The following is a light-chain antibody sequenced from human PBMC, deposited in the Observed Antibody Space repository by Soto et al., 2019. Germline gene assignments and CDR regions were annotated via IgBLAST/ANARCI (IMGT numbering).Light chain of an antibody. CDR1: QSISSW. J-gene: IGKJ1*01. CDR3: QQYNTYWT. CDR2: KAS. V-gene: IGKV1-5*03. Sequence: DIQMTQSPSTLSASVGDRVTITCRASQSISSWLAWYQQKPGKAPNLLIYKASTLESGVPSRFSGSGSGTEFTLTISSLQPADFATYYCQQYNTYWTFGPGTKVDI.